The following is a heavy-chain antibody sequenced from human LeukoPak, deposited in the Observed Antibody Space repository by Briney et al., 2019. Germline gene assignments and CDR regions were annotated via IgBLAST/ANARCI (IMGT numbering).Heavy chain of an antibody. CDR3: VKDSGYSYGSSSPLGY. V-gene: IGHV3-64D*06. CDR1: GFTFSSYP. CDR2: ISSNGGST. D-gene: IGHD5-18*01. J-gene: IGHJ4*02. Sequence: GGSLLLLCSASGFTFSSYPMHWGRQAPGKGLEYVSAISSNGGSTYYADSVKGRFTSSRDTSKNTLYLHMSSLRVEGTDVDYCVKDSGYSYGSSSPLGYWGQGALWTVSS.